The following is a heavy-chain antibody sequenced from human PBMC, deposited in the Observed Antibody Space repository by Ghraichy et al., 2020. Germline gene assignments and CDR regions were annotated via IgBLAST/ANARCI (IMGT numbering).Heavy chain of an antibody. CDR3: AKTSPDRLDYFHSRSKDS. D-gene: IGHD3-22*01. CDR1: GFTFSAFP. J-gene: IGHJ4*02. CDR2: LSGTGTT. Sequence: GESLNISCAASGFTFSAFPMSWVRQAPGKGLEWVSTLSGTGTTYAADSVRGRFTTSRDNSRNTLYLQMNDLRGEDTALYYCAKTSPDRLDYFHSRSKDSWGQGTLVTVSS. V-gene: IGHV3-23*01.